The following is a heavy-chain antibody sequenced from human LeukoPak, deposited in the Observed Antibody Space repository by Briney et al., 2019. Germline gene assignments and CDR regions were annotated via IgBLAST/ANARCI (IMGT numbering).Heavy chain of an antibody. CDR2: INPSGGST. CDR1: GYTFTGYY. Sequence: GASVKVSCKASGYTFTGYYMHWVRQAPGQGLEWMGIINPSGGSTNYAQKFQGRVTMTRDTSTSTVYMELYSLRSEDTAVYYCARDLTGGVFDYWGQGTLVTVSS. CDR3: ARDLTGGVFDY. J-gene: IGHJ4*02. D-gene: IGHD7-27*01. V-gene: IGHV1-46*01.